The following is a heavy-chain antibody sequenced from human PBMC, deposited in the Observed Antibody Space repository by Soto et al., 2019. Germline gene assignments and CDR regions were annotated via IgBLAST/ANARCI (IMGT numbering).Heavy chain of an antibody. D-gene: IGHD3-22*01. CDR1: GFIFSNCW. CDR2: INSDGSST. V-gene: IGHV3-74*01. J-gene: IGHJ6*02. Sequence: QPGGSLRLSCVASGFIFSNCWMHWVRQAPGMGLVWVSHINSDGSSTTYADSVKGRFTISRDNAKNTLYLQMNSLRAEDTAVYYCVRAIGHYGMDVWGRGATVTVSS. CDR3: VRAIGHYGMDV.